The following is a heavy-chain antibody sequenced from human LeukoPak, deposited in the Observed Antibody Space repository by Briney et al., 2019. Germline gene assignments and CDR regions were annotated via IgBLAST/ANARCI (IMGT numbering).Heavy chain of an antibody. D-gene: IGHD3-10*01. CDR1: GFIFSGYS. CDR3: AKDRQGRGSLGFDY. J-gene: IGHJ4*02. V-gene: IGHV3-23*01. CDR2: VSGSGDAT. Sequence: PGGSLRLACAASGFIFSGYSVSWVRQAPGKVPEWDSTVSGSGDATYYADSVKGQFTITRDNSKNTLYVQMNRLRAEDTAVYYCAKDRQGRGSLGFDYWGQGALVIVSS.